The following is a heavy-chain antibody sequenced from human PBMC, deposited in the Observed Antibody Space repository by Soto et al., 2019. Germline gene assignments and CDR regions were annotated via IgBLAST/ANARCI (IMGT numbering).Heavy chain of an antibody. J-gene: IGHJ3*01. CDR3: ARMRGMFLGSFDV. Sequence: QEKLVQTGAEVKTPGSSVKVSCKISGGSFKNNAFSWVRQAPGQGLEWMGQILPVYDTKKYARKFEGRVTITADKSPTTIHMELETVRSDDTAVYYCARMRGMFLGSFDVWGQGTTVSVSS. D-gene: IGHD3-10*02. CDR2: ILPVYDTK. CDR1: GGSFKNNA. V-gene: IGHV1-69*06.